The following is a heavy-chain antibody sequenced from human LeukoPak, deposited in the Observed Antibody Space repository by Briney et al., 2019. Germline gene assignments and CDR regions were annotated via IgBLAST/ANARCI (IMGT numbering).Heavy chain of an antibody. Sequence: GGSLRLSCEASGFTFRSYSMNWVRQPPGKGREWVSSISSSSRYIYYADSVKGRFTISRDNAKNSLYLQMNSLRAEDTAVYYCAREGVVPAIHPNNWFDPWGQGTLVTVSS. D-gene: IGHD2-2*01. CDR3: AREGVVPAIHPNNWFDP. V-gene: IGHV3-21*01. CDR1: GFTFRSYS. CDR2: ISSSSRYI. J-gene: IGHJ5*02.